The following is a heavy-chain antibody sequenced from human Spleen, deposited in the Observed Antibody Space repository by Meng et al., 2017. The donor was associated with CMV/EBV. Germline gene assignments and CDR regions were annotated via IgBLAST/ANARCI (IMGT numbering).Heavy chain of an antibody. D-gene: IGHD6-6*01. V-gene: IGHV4-39*07. CDR2: IYYSGST. CDR3: ATSIATTNTIDY. Sequence: SETLSLTCTVSGGSISSSSHYWGWIRQPPGKGLEWIGSIYYSGSTYYNPSLKSRVTISVDTSKNQFSVKLSSVTAADTAVYYCATSIATTNTIDYWGQGTLVTVSS. J-gene: IGHJ4*02. CDR1: GGSISSSSHY.